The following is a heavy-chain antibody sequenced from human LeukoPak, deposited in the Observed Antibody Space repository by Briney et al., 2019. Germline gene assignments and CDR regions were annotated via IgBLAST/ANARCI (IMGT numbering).Heavy chain of an antibody. CDR2: MNPNSGNT. J-gene: IGHJ6*02. Sequence: GASVKVSCKASGYTFTSYDINWVRQAPGQGLEWMGWMNPNSGNTGYAQKFQGRVTMTMNTSISTAYMELSSLRSEDTAVYYCARPAGGRDYYGMDVWGQGTTVTVPS. CDR3: ARPAGGRDYYGMDV. CDR1: GYTFTSYD. V-gene: IGHV1-8*01. D-gene: IGHD3-16*01.